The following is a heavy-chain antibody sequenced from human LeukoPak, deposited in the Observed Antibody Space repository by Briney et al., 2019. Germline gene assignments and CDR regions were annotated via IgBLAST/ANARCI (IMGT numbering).Heavy chain of an antibody. Sequence: GSSVKVSCKASGGTFSSYAISWVRQAPGQGLEWMGGIIPIFGTANYAQKFQGRVTITADESTSTAYMELSSLRSEDTAVYYCARGVVPAAIGGGYYYYYYMDVWGKGTTVTVSS. J-gene: IGHJ6*03. CDR2: IIPIFGTA. CDR3: ARGVVPAAIGGGYYYYYYMDV. D-gene: IGHD2-2*02. V-gene: IGHV1-69*01. CDR1: GGTFSSYA.